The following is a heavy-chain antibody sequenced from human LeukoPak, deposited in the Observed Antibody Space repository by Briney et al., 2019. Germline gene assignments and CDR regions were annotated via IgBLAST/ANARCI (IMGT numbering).Heavy chain of an antibody. J-gene: IGHJ4*02. V-gene: IGHV3-9*01. CDR1: GFTFDDYA. D-gene: IGHD5-18*01. Sequence: GGSLRLSCAASGFTFDDYAMHWVRQAPGKGLEWVSGISWNSGSRGYADSVKGRFTISRDNAKNSLYLQMNSLRAEDTAVYYCAREERSYGFDYWGQGTLVTVSS. CDR2: ISWNSGSR. CDR3: AREERSYGFDY.